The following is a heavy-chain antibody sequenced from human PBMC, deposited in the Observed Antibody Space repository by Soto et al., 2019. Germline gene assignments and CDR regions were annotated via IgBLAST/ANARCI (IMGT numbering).Heavy chain of an antibody. J-gene: IGHJ5*02. Sequence: QVKLVESGGGVVQPGRSLRLSCAASGFTFSSYGMHWVRQAPGKGLEWVAVIKSDGSNKYYTDSVKGRFTISRDNSKNTLYLPMNNRRAEDTAVYYCGNPRSSLEWPPFDPWGQGTLVTVSS. CDR1: GFTFSSYG. CDR2: IKSDGSNK. V-gene: IGHV3-30*18. D-gene: IGHD3-3*01. CDR3: GNPRSSLEWPPFDP.